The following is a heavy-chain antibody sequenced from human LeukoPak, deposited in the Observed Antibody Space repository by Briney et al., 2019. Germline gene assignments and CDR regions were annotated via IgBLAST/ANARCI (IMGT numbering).Heavy chain of an antibody. CDR1: GASFISYY. CDR3: ARDRFNNYADY. CDR2: IYTSGRT. V-gene: IGHV4-4*07. D-gene: IGHD3-3*01. Sequence: SETLSLTCTDSGASFISYYWSWIRQPAGKGVEWIGHIYTSGRTNYNPSLKSRVTMSVDTSKNQFSLKLTSVTAADTAVYYCARDRFNNYADYWGQGTQVTVSS. J-gene: IGHJ4*02.